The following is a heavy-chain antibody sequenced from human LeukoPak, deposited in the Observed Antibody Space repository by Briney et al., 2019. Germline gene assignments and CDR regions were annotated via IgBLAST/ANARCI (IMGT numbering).Heavy chain of an antibody. Sequence: PGESLKISCKGSGYSFTSYWIGRVRQMPGKGLEWMGIIYPGDSDTRYSPSFQGQVTISADKSISTAYLQWSSLKASDTAMYYCARPSGPGYSYGPFDYWGQGTLVTVSS. J-gene: IGHJ4*02. CDR3: ARPSGPGYSYGPFDY. V-gene: IGHV5-51*01. D-gene: IGHD5-18*01. CDR2: IYPGDSDT. CDR1: GYSFTSYW.